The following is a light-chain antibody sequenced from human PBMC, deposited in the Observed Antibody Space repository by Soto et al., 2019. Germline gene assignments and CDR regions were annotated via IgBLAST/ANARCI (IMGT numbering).Light chain of an antibody. Sequence: EIVLTQSPGTLSLSPGERATLSCRASQSVSSNYLAWYQQKPGQAPRLLIHGVSSRATGIPDRFSGSGSGTDFTLTISRLDPEDFAVYYCQQDGSPPRTFGQGTKVEIK. J-gene: IGKJ1*01. CDR3: QQDGSPPRT. V-gene: IGKV3-20*01. CDR1: QSVSSNY. CDR2: GVS.